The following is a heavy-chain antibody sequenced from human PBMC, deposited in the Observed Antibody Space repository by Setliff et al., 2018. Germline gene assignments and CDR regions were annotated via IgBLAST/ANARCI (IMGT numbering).Heavy chain of an antibody. V-gene: IGHV1-69*10. CDR1: GGTFSSYA. D-gene: IGHD2-15*01. CDR3: ARRYCSGGSCLEYYYYGMDV. J-gene: IGHJ6*02. Sequence: ASVKVSCKASGGTFSSYAISWVRQAPGQGLEWMGGIIPILGIANYAQKFQGRVTITADKSTSTAYMELSSLRSEDTAVYYCARRYCSGGSCLEYYYYGMDVGPRDHGHRLL. CDR2: IIPILGIA.